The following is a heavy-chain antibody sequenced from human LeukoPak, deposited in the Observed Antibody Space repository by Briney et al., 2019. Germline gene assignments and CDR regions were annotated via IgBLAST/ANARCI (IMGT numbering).Heavy chain of an antibody. J-gene: IGHJ4*02. V-gene: IGHV3-23*01. CDR1: GFTFGDYA. D-gene: IGHD3-10*02. Sequence: QSGGSLRLSCTASGFTFGDYAMSWVRQAPGKGLEWVSDISGSGDKTHYADSVQGRFTISRDNSENTLYLQMNSLRAEDTATYYCAKDRDYDRKLNYYFDYWGQGTLVTVSS. CDR3: AKDRDYDRKLNYYFDY. CDR2: ISGSGDKT.